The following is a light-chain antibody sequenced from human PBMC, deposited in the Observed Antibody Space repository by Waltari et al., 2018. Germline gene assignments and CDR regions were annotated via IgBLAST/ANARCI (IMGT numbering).Light chain of an antibody. Sequence: DIHMTQTPSSLSPSVGDRVTLTCRDSQSIAGHLNWFQQQPGIAPKLLIHTASSLQSGVPSRFSGSGSGTHFTLIISSLQPEDFATYFCQQTYITPYTFGQGTKLEIK. J-gene: IGKJ2*01. CDR3: QQTYITPYT. V-gene: IGKV1-39*01. CDR1: QSIAGH. CDR2: TAS.